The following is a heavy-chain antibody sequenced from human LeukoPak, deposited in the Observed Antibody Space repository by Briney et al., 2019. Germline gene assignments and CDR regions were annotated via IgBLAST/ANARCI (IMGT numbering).Heavy chain of an antibody. J-gene: IGHJ4*02. CDR3: AKDDYYDTSGYRD. V-gene: IGHV3-30*18. Sequence: GGSLRLSCAASGFTFSSYGMHWVRQAPGKGLEWVAVISYDVGKKYYADSVKGRFTISRDNSKNTPYLQMNSLRAEDTAVYYCAKDDYYDTSGYRDWGQGTLVTVSS. CDR1: GFTFSSYG. CDR2: ISYDVGKK. D-gene: IGHD3-22*01.